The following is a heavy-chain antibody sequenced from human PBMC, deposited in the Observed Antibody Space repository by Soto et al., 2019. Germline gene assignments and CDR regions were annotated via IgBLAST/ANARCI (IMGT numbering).Heavy chain of an antibody. D-gene: IGHD6-13*01. V-gene: IGHV3-11*05. Sequence: GGSLRLSCAASGFTFSDYYMSWIRQAPGKGLEWVSYISSSSSYTNYADSVKGRFTISRDNAKNSLYLQMNSLRVEDTAVYYCARAQTAGTLVYFDYWGQGTLVTVSS. CDR2: ISSSSSYT. J-gene: IGHJ4*02. CDR1: GFTFSDYY. CDR3: ARAQTAGTLVYFDY.